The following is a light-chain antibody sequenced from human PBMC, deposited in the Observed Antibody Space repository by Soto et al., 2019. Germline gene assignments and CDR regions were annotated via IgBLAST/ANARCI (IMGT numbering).Light chain of an antibody. CDR2: EVS. CDR1: SSDVGGYNY. Sequence: QSALTQPPSASGSPGQSLTISCTGTSSDVGGYNYVSWYQQHPGKAPKLMIYEVSKRPSGVPDRFSGSKSGNTASLTVYGLQAEDEADYYCSSYAGSNNYVFGTGTKLTVL. J-gene: IGLJ1*01. CDR3: SSYAGSNNYV. V-gene: IGLV2-8*01.